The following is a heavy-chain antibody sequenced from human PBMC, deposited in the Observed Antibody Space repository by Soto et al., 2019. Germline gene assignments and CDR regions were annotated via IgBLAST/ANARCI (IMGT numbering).Heavy chain of an antibody. Sequence: QVQLGQSGAEVKKPGSSVKVSCKASGGTFSSYAISWVRQAPGQGLEWMGGIIPIFGTANYAQKFQGRVTIPADDTTSTAYMELSSLRSEDTAVYSCVLRQHVLYYFDYWGQGTLVTVSS. J-gene: IGHJ4*02. V-gene: IGHV1-69*12. CDR1: GGTFSSYA. CDR3: VLRQHVLYYFDY. CDR2: IIPIFGTA. D-gene: IGHD6-6*01.